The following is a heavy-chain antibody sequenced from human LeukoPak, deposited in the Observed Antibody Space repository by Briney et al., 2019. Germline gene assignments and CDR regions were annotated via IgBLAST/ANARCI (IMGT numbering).Heavy chain of an antibody. V-gene: IGHV3-33*01. J-gene: IGHJ6*02. CDR1: GFTFRNYG. CDR3: ARASGIAAAGYYYYGMDV. Sequence: PGGSLRLSCAASGFTFRNYGMHWVRQAPGKGLEWVAVIWYDGSNKYYADSVKGRFTISRDNSKNTLYLQMNSLRAEDTAVYYCARASGIAAAGYYYYGMDVWGQGTTVTVSS. CDR2: IWYDGSNK. D-gene: IGHD6-13*01.